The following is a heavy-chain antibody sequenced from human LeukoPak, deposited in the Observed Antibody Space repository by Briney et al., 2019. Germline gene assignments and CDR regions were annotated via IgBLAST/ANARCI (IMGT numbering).Heavy chain of an antibody. CDR3: ARARYSSSWACDY. CDR1: GGSISSGGYY. J-gene: IGHJ4*02. V-gene: IGHV4-31*03. Sequence: SETLSLTCTVSGGSISSGGYYWSWIRQHPGKGLEWIGYIYYSGSTYYNPSLKSRVTISVDTSKNRFSLKLSSVTAADTAVYYCARARYSSSWACDYWGQGTLVTVSS. D-gene: IGHD6-13*01. CDR2: IYYSGST.